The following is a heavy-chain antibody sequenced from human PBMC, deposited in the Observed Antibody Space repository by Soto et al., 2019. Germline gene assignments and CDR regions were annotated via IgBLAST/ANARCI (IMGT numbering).Heavy chain of an antibody. D-gene: IGHD3-16*01. J-gene: IGHJ4*02. CDR1: GGSFSCHF. CDR3: ADWAVDIMISRMTKDY. Sequence: QVQLQQWGAGLLKPSETLSLTCVVSGGSFSCHFWSWIRQPPGKRLVWIGEINHSGSSNYSPSLKSRVPISVATSKNQFALGLSSVTAAATAVYYCADWAVDIMISRMTKDYWGQGALVTVTS. V-gene: IGHV4-34*01. CDR2: INHSGSS.